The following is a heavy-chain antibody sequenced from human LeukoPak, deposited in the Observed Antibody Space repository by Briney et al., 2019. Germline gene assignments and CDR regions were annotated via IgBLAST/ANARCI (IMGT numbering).Heavy chain of an antibody. CDR2: IYYSGST. CDR1: GGSISSYY. D-gene: IGHD4-11*01. V-gene: IGHV4-59*01. CDR3: ARGHYKEYFDY. Sequence: SETLSLTCIVSGGSISSYYWSWIRQPPGKGLEWIGYIYYSGSTNYKPSLKSRVTISVDTSKNQFSLKLSSVTAADTAVYYCARGHYKEYFDYWGQGTLVTVSS. J-gene: IGHJ4*02.